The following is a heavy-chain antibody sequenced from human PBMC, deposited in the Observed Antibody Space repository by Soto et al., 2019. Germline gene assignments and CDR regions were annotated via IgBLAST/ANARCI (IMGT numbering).Heavy chain of an antibody. J-gene: IGHJ3*02. CDR3: TIGSWSGEVFDI. CDR2: IIPMLGIA. CDR1: GGTFSTDS. V-gene: IGHV1-69*02. Sequence: QVQLVQSGAEVKKPGSSVKVSCKDSGGTFSTDSMFWVRQAPGQGLEWMGRIIPMLGIANDAQRFQDRVTITADKSTATAHMELSSLRSEDTALYYCTIGSWSGEVFDIWGQGTMVTVSS. D-gene: IGHD2-21*01.